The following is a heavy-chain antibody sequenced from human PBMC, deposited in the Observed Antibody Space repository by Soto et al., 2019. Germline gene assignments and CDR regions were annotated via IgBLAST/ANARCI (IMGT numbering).Heavy chain of an antibody. D-gene: IGHD3-16*01. J-gene: IGHJ6*02. CDR2: INSDNGNT. Sequence: GASVKVSCKASGYTFSNSGISWVRQAPGQGLEWLGWINSDNGNTNYAQHLQGRVTLTTDTSTSTAYLQWSSLKASDTAMYYCARQGMITRPKYGMDVWGQGTTVTVSS. CDR3: ARQGMITRPKYGMDV. V-gene: IGHV1-18*01. CDR1: GYTFSNSG.